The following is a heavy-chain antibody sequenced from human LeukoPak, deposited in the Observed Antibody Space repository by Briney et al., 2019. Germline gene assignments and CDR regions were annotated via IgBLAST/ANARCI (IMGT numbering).Heavy chain of an antibody. CDR1: GYSFTRYW. V-gene: IGHV5-51*01. Sequence: GESLEISCEGSGYSFTRYWSGWVREVRGKGGEWMGIISPGASDTRYSPSFLGQLTISPDKSTSTAYLQWSSLKASDTAMYYCASALDGSGFDYWGQGTLVTVSS. D-gene: IGHD3-10*01. CDR2: ISPGASDT. CDR3: ASALDGSGFDY. J-gene: IGHJ4*02.